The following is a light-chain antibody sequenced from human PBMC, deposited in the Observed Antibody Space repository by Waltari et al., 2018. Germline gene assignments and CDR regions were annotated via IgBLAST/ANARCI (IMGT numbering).Light chain of an antibody. V-gene: IGLV3-19*01. CDR3: SSRDSSASHVL. J-gene: IGLJ2*01. CDR2: GKN. CDR1: SLRHCD. Sequence: SSELTQDPAVSVALGQTVRTRCQGPSLRHCDASWYQQKSGQAPILVLFGKNKRPSGIPDRFSGYNSETTTALTITGAQAEDEADYYCSSRDSSASHVLFAGGTKLTVL.